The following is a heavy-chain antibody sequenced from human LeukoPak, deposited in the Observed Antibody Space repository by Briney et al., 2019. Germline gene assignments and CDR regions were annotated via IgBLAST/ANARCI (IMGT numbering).Heavy chain of an antibody. CDR2: IYSGGST. CDR1: GFTVSSNY. Sequence: PGGSLRLSCAASGFTVSSNYMSWVRQAPGKGLEWVSVIYSGGSTYYADSVKGRFTISRDNSKNTLYLQMNSLRAEDTAVYYCARVKKLEWDYYDSSGYYLGGYFDYWGQGTLVTVSS. J-gene: IGHJ4*02. CDR3: ARVKKLEWDYYDSSGYYLGGYFDY. D-gene: IGHD3-22*01. V-gene: IGHV3-53*01.